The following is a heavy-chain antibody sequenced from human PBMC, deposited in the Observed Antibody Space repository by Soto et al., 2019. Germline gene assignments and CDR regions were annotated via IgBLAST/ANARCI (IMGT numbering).Heavy chain of an antibody. Sequence: SETLSLTCAVYGGSFSGYYWSWIRQPPGKGLEWIGEINHSGSTNYNPSLKSRVTISVDTSKNQFSLKLSSVTAADTAVYYCARGRGSSFDYWGQGTLVTVSS. CDR3: ARGRGSSFDY. CDR1: GGSFSGYY. V-gene: IGHV4-34*01. D-gene: IGHD6-6*01. CDR2: INHSGST. J-gene: IGHJ4*02.